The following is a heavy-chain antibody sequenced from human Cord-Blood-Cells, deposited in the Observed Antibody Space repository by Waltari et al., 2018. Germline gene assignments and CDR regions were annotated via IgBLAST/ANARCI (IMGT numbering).Heavy chain of an antibody. D-gene: IGHD6-13*01. J-gene: IGHJ4*02. V-gene: IGHV1-2*02. Sequence: QVQLVQSGAEVKKPGASVKVSCTASGSTFTGYYMPWVRQAPGQGLEWMGWINPNSGGTNYAQKFQGRVTMTRDTSISTAYMELSRLRSDDTAVYYCARDGTRYSSSWYDYWGQGTLVTVSS. CDR3: ARDGTRYSSSWYDY. CDR2: INPNSGGT. CDR1: GSTFTGYY.